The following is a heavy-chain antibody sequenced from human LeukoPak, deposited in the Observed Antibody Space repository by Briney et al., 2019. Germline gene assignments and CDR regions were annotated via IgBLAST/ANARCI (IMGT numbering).Heavy chain of an antibody. Sequence: PGGSLRLSCAASGFTFSSYGMHWVRQAPGKGLEWVAFIRYDGSNIYYADSVKGRFTISRDDPHNTLYLQMNSLRAEDTAVYFCARGGVDYYGSGTYYLMYYFDYWGQGALVTVSS. J-gene: IGHJ4*02. CDR2: IRYDGSNI. CDR1: GFTFSSYG. V-gene: IGHV3-30*02. CDR3: ARGGVDYYGSGTYYLMYYFDY. D-gene: IGHD3-10*01.